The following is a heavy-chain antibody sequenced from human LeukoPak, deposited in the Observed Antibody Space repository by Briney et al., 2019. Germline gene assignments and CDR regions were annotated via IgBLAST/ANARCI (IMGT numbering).Heavy chain of an antibody. CDR1: GFTFSRYW. D-gene: IGHD3-10*02. CDR2: IKEDGTVK. Sequence: GGSLRLSCAASGFTFSRYWMSWVRQAPGKGLEWVANIKEDGTVKYYVESVKDRFAISRDNAKNSLYLQMNSLRAEDTAVYYCATSITMCDYWGQGTLVTVSS. J-gene: IGHJ4*02. V-gene: IGHV3-7*01. CDR3: ATSITMCDY.